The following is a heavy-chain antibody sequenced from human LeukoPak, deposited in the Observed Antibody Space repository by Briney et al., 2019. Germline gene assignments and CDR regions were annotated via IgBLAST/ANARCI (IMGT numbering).Heavy chain of an antibody. D-gene: IGHD1-1*01. CDR1: GFTVSTYG. CDR3: ARCLGGTGPDAFDI. J-gene: IGHJ3*02. Sequence: GGSLRLSCAASGFTVSTYGMHWVRQAPGKGLEWVAVISFDGGSRYYADSVKNRFTISRDNSKNTLYVEMNSLRAEDMAVYYCARCLGGTGPDAFDIWGQGTVVTVSA. CDR2: ISFDGGSR. V-gene: IGHV3-30-3*01.